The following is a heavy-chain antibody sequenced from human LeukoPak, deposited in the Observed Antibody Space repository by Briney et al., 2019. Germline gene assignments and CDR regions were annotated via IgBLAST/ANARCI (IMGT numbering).Heavy chain of an antibody. CDR2: ISGSGGST. D-gene: IGHD3-10*01. J-gene: IGHJ3*02. CDR3: AKDLSPPRYYYGSGSYLAAFDI. V-gene: IGHV3-23*01. Sequence: GGSLRLSCAASGFTFSSYAMSWVRQAPGKGLEGVSAISGSGGSTYYADSVKGRFTISRDNSKNTLYLQMNSLRAEDTAVYYCAKDLSPPRYYYGSGSYLAAFDIWGQGTMVTVSS. CDR1: GFTFSSYA.